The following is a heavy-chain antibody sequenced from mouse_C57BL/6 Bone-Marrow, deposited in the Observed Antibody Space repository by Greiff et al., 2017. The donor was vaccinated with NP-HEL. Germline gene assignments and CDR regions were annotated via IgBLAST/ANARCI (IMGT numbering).Heavy chain of an antibody. V-gene: IGHV1-81*01. CDR3: AREAYGSSYGFAY. CDR1: GYTFTSYG. CDR2: IYPRSGTT. Sequence: QVQLQQSGAELARPGASVKLSCKASGYTFTSYGISWVKQRTGQGLEWIGEIYPRSGTTYYNEKFKCKATLPADKSSSTAYMELRSLTSEDSAVYFCAREAYGSSYGFAYWGQGTRATVSA. D-gene: IGHD1-1*01. J-gene: IGHJ3*01.